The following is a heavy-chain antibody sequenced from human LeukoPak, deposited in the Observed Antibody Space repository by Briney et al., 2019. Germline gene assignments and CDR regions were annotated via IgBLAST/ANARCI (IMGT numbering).Heavy chain of an antibody. V-gene: IGHV3-74*01. Sequence: GGSLRLSCAASGFTFSSYWMHWVGQAAGKGLVWVSRINSDGSSTSYADSVTGRFTISRDNAKNTLSLQMNSLRAEDTAVYYCARGNYYDSSGYSLGYWGQGTLVTVSS. CDR3: ARGNYYDSSGYSLGY. CDR2: INSDGSST. D-gene: IGHD3-22*01. J-gene: IGHJ4*02. CDR1: GFTFSSYW.